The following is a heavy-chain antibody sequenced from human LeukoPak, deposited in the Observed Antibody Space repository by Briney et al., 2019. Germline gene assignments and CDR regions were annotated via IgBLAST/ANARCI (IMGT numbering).Heavy chain of an antibody. CDR1: GGSISSYY. V-gene: IGHV4-59*01. CDR2: IYYSGST. Sequence: SETLSLTCTVSGGSISSYYWSWIRQPPGKGLEWIGYIYYSGSTNYKPSLKSRVTISVDTSKNQFSLKLSSVTAADTAVYYCARGYSSGGFDYWGQGTLVTVSS. J-gene: IGHJ4*02. D-gene: IGHD6-19*01. CDR3: ARGYSSGGFDY.